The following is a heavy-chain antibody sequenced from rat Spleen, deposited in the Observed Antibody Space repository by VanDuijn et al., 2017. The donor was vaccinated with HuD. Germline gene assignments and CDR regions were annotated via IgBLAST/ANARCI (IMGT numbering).Heavy chain of an antibody. Sequence: EVQLVESDGGLVQPGRSMSLSCAASGFIFSNYYMVWVRQAPTKGLEWVASITTGGAITSYRDSVKGRFTISRDTAKSTLYLQMDSLRSEDTATYYCATRDNNYGYWGQGVMVTVSS. J-gene: IGHJ2*01. V-gene: IGHV5-25*01. D-gene: IGHD1-10*01. CDR1: GFIFSNYY. CDR3: ATRDNNYGY. CDR2: ITTGGAIT.